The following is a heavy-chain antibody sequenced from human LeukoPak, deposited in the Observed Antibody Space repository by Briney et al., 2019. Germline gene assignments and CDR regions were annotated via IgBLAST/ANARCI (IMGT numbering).Heavy chain of an antibody. D-gene: IGHD3-22*01. V-gene: IGHV3-74*01. CDR2: INSDGSST. Sequence: GGSLRLSCAASGFTFSSYGMHWVRQAPGKGLVWVSRINSDGSSTSYADSVKGRFTISRDNAKNTLYLQMNSLRAEDTAVYYCARSGSGYSIDFDYWGQGTLVTVSS. J-gene: IGHJ4*02. CDR3: ARSGSGYSIDFDY. CDR1: GFTFSSYG.